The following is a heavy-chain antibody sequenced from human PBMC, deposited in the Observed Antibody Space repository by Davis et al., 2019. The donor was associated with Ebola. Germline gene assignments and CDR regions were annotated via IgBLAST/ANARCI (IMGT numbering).Heavy chain of an antibody. CDR3: ARVSPNSGRYYCDH. V-gene: IGHV3-48*02. D-gene: IGHD1-26*01. CDR1: GFTFSSYS. Sequence: PGGSLRLSCVASGFTFSSYSMNWVCQAPGKGLEWISYIHRSDGMVYYAASVRGRFTISRDSARNSLYLQMNSLRDEDTAVYYCARVSPNSGRYYCDHWGQGTLVTVSS. CDR2: IHRSDGMV. J-gene: IGHJ5*02.